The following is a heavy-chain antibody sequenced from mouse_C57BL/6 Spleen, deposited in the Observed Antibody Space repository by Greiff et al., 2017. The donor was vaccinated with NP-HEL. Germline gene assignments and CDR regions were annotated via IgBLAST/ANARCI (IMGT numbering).Heavy chain of an antibody. V-gene: IGHV1-4*01. J-gene: IGHJ4*01. Sequence: QVQLQQSGAELARPGASVKMSCKASGYTFTSYTMHWVKQRPGQGLEWIGYINPSSGYTKYNQKFKDKATLTADKSSSTAYMQLSSLTSEDSAVYYCASFYYGNSIYATDYWGQGTSVTVSS. CDR1: GYTFTSYT. CDR3: ASFYYGNSIYATDY. CDR2: INPSSGYT. D-gene: IGHD2-1*01.